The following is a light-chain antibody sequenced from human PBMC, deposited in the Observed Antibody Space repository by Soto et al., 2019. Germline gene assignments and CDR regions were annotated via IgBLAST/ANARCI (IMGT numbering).Light chain of an antibody. Sequence: IQMTHSPSTLSASAGDRVTITCRASQNVGTYLAWYQQKPGKAPKFLIYKASTLESGVPSRFRGSGSGTEFSLTISSLQLDDSAIYYSQEAASLPITFGQGTRLEIK. CDR1: QNVGTY. CDR2: KAS. CDR3: QEAASLPIT. J-gene: IGKJ5*01. V-gene: IGKV1-5*03.